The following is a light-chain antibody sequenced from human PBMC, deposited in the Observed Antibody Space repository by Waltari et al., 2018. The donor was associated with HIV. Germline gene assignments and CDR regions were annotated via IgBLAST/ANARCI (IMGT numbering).Light chain of an antibody. CDR3: QVWDPLSDHPV. CDR1: NIGAKS. Sequence: SYVLSQPPSVSVAPGKTASVTCGGDNIGAKSVHWYQQRPGQAPLLIIVYNSDRPSGIAERFAGSNSVGAATLTITRVEAGDEADDYCQVWDPLSDHPVFGTGTKVTVL. V-gene: IGLV3-21*04. CDR2: YNS. J-gene: IGLJ1*01.